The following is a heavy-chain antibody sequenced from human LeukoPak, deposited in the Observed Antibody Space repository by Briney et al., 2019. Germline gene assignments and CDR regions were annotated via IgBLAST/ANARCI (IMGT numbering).Heavy chain of an antibody. CDR3: ASIARRAGHDY. CDR2: ISSSSSYI. J-gene: IGHJ4*02. D-gene: IGHD6-13*01. Sequence: PGGSLRLPCAASRFTFSSYSMNWVRQAPGKGLEWVSSISSSSSYIYYADSVKGRFTIPRDNAKNSLYLQMNSLRAEDTAVYYCASIARRAGHDYWGQGTLVTVSS. CDR1: RFTFSSYS. V-gene: IGHV3-21*01.